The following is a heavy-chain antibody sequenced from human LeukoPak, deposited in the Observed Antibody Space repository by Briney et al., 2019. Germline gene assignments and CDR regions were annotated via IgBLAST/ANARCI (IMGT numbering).Heavy chain of an antibody. J-gene: IGHJ3*02. Sequence: SETLSLTCTVSGGSISSYYWSWIRQPAGKGLEWIGRIHTSGSTNYNPSLKSRVTISVDTSKNQFSLKLSSVTAADTAVYYCARNFHYDTSGFDAFDIWGQGTMVTVSS. CDR2: IHTSGST. CDR3: ARNFHYDTSGFDAFDI. V-gene: IGHV4-4*07. CDR1: GGSISSYY. D-gene: IGHD3-22*01.